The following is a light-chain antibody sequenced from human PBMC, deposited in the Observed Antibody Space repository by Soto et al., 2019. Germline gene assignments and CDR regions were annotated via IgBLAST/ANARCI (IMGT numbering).Light chain of an antibody. CDR2: GAS. J-gene: IGKJ1*01. CDR3: QHYNNWPAWT. V-gene: IGKV3D-15*01. CDR1: QSVSSD. Sequence: EIVMTQSPATLSVSPGERATLSCRASQSVSSDVAWYQQKPGQAPRLLIYGASTRATGIPARFSGSGSETEFTLTITSLQSEDFAVYYCQHYNNWPAWTFGQGTKVDIK.